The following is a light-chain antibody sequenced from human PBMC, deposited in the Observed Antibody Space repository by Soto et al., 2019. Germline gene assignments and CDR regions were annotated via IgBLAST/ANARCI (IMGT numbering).Light chain of an antibody. CDR1: QSISSY. J-gene: IGKJ4*01. Sequence: DIQMTQSPSSLSASVGDRVTITCRASQSISSYLNWYQQKPGKAPKLLIYAASSLQSGVPSRFSGSGSGTDFTLTISSLQPEDFATYYCKQSYSPPLIFGGGTKVNIK. CDR2: AAS. CDR3: KQSYSPPLI. V-gene: IGKV1-39*01.